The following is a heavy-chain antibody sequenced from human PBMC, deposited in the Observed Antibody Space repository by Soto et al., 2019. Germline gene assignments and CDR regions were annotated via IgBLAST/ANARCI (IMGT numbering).Heavy chain of an antibody. D-gene: IGHD3-10*01. CDR1: GYTFTSYG. CDR3: ARVHYGSGSYYPEFDS. CDR2: ISAYNGNT. J-gene: IGHJ4*02. Sequence: QVPLVQSGAEVKKPGASVKVSCKASGYTFTSYGISWVRQAPGQGLEWMGWISAYNGNTNYAQKLQGRVTMTTDTSTSTAYMDLRSLSSDDTAVYYCARVHYGSGSYYPEFDSWGQGTLVTVSS. V-gene: IGHV1-18*04.